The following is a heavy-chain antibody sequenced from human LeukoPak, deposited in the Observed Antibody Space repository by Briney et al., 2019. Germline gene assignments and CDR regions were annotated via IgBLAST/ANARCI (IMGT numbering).Heavy chain of an antibody. CDR2: IIPILGIA. V-gene: IGHV1-69*04. Sequence: ASVKVSCKASGGTFSSYAISWVRQAPGQGLEWMGRIIPILGIANYAQKFRGRVTITADKSTSTAYMELSSLRSEDTAVYYCAGSGRGQIGYWGQGTLVTVSS. D-gene: IGHD3-10*01. J-gene: IGHJ4*02. CDR3: AGSGRGQIGY. CDR1: GGTFSSYA.